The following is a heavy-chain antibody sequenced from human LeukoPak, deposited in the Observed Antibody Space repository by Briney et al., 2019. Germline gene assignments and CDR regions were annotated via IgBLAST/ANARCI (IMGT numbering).Heavy chain of an antibody. CDR1: GFTFSSYG. CDR3: AKQAPDYYDSSGYYYDY. V-gene: IGHV3-30*02. J-gene: IGHJ4*02. Sequence: SGGSLRLSCAASGFTFSSYGMHWVRQAPGKGLEWVAFIRYDGSNKYYADSVKGRFTISRDNSKNTLYLQMDSLRAEDTAVYYCAKQAPDYYDSSGYYYDYWGQGTLVTVSS. CDR2: IRYDGSNK. D-gene: IGHD3-22*01.